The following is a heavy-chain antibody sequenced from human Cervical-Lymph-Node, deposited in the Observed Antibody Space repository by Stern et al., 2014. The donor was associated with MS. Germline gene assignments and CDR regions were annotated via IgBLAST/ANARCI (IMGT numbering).Heavy chain of an antibody. CDR2: VLPILSIT. D-gene: IGHD4-17*01. CDR1: GGTFSSSG. Sequence: VQLVESGSEVKKPGSSVRVSCKASGGTFSSSGISWGRQAPRQGLEWMGRVLPILSITNYEQNFPDSVTITADKSPSTAYMELSSLRSEDTAVYYCATLGVTTGDFDPWGQGTLVTVSS. CDR3: ATLGVTTGDFDP. V-gene: IGHV1-69*09. J-gene: IGHJ5*02.